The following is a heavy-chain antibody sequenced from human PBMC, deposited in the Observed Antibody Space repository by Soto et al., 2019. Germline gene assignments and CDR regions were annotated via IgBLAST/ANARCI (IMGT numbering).Heavy chain of an antibody. Sequence: EVQLVESGGGLVQPGRSLRLSCAASGFTFDDYAMHWVRQAPGKGLEWVSGISWNSGSIGYADSVKGRFTISRDNAKNSLYLQMNSLRAEDTALYYCAKEKLRKYYYYNMDVWGKGTTVTVSS. CDR3: AKEKLRKYYYYNMDV. CDR1: GFTFDDYA. J-gene: IGHJ6*03. V-gene: IGHV3-9*01. D-gene: IGHD3-16*01. CDR2: ISWNSGSI.